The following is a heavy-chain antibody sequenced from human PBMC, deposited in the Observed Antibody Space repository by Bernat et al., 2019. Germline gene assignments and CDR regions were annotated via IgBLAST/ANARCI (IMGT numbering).Heavy chain of an antibody. CDR3: ARDKYYYDSSGYYSGLDY. V-gene: IGHV3-30*03. CDR1: GFTLSNYG. D-gene: IGHD3-22*01. Sequence: VQLVESGGGVVQPGRSLRLSCAASGFTLSNYGMHWVRQAPGKGLEWVAVISSDGSKKDFADSVRGRFIISRDNSKNTLFLQMSGLRAEDTAVYYCARDKYYYDSSGYYSGLDYWGQGTLVTVSS. CDR2: ISSDGSKK. J-gene: IGHJ4*02.